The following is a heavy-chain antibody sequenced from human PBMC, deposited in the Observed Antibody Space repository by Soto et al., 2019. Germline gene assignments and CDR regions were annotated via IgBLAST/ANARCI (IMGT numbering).Heavy chain of an antibody. Sequence: EVQLLESGGGLVQPGGSLRLSCAASGFTFSSYAMNWVRQAPGKGLEWVSVISGSGGSTYYADSVKGRFTISRDNSKNTLYLQMNSLRAEDTAVYYCAKGADGSSWYEIDYWGQGTLVTVSS. J-gene: IGHJ4*02. CDR3: AKGADGSSWYEIDY. V-gene: IGHV3-23*01. CDR2: ISGSGGST. CDR1: GFTFSSYA. D-gene: IGHD6-13*01.